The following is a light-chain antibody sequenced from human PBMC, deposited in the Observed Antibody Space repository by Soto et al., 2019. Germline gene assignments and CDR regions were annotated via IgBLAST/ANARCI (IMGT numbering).Light chain of an antibody. V-gene: IGKV1-5*01. Sequence: DIQMTKSPSTLSASVGDRVTITCRASRSISNWLAWYQQRPGIAPKLLIFDASILQSGVPSRFSGSGSGTEFTLSISRLQTDDFATYYCQQYGSFSPITFGGGTKV. CDR2: DAS. J-gene: IGKJ4*01. CDR1: RSISNW. CDR3: QQYGSFSPIT.